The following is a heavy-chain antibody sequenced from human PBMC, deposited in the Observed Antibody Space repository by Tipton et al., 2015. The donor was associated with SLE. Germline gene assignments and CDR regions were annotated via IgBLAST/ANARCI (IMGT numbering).Heavy chain of an antibody. J-gene: IGHJ4*02. CDR2: IYHSGST. CDR3: ARVGRRLAIYFDY. D-gene: IGHD6-25*01. V-gene: IGHV4-4*02. Sequence: TLSLTCAVSGGSISSSNWWSWVRQPPGKGLEWIGEIYHSGSTNYNPSLKSRVTISVDKSKNQFSLKLSSVTAADTAVYYCARVGRRLAIYFDYGGQGPLVPVPS. CDR1: GGSISSSNW.